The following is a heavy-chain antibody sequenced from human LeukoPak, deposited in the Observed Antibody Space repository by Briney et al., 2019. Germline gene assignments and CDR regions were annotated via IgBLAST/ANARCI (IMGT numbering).Heavy chain of an antibody. Sequence: SETLSLTCAVYGGSFSGYYWSWIRQPPGKGLEWIGEINHSGSTNYNPSLKSRITISVDTSKNKFSLKMSSVTAADTAVYYCARLVWNDGFCFDYWGQGTLVTVSS. V-gene: IGHV4-34*01. D-gene: IGHD1-1*01. CDR1: GGSFSGYY. J-gene: IGHJ4*02. CDR2: INHSGST. CDR3: ARLVWNDGFCFDY.